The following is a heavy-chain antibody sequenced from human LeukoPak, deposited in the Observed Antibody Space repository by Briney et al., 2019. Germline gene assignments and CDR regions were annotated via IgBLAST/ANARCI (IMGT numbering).Heavy chain of an antibody. CDR2: INPNSGGT. CDR3: ARSYYYGSGSYADY. V-gene: IGHV1-2*04. D-gene: IGHD3-10*01. CDR1: GYTFTGYY. Sequence: GASVKVSCKASGYTFTGYYMHWVRQAPGQGLEWMGWINPNSGGTNYAQKFQGWVTMTRDTSISTAHMELSRLRSDDTAVYYCARSYYYGSGSYADYWGQGTLVTVSS. J-gene: IGHJ4*02.